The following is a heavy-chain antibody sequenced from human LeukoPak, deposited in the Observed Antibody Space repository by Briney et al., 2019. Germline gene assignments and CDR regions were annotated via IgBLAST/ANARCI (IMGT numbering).Heavy chain of an antibody. CDR1: GFIFSSYG. D-gene: IGHD1/OR15-1a*01. CDR2: ISYDGSNK. CDR3: AKGTLYSHGMDV. V-gene: IGHV3-30*18. J-gene: IGHJ6*02. Sequence: GGSLRLSCAASGFIFSSYGMHWVRQAPGKGLEWVAVISYDGSNKYYADSVKGRFTISRDNSKNTLYLQMNSLRAEDTAVYYCAKGTLYSHGMDVWGQGTTVTVSS.